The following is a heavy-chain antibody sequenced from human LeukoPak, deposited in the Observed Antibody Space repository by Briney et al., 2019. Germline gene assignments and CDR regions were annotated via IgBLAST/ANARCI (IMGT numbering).Heavy chain of an antibody. V-gene: IGHV4-4*07. CDR3: ARDGWIQLWLGAFDI. CDR2: IYTSGST. CDR1: GGSISSYY. D-gene: IGHD5-18*01. J-gene: IGHJ3*02. Sequence: SETLSLTCTVSGGSISSYYWSWIRQPAGKGLEWIGRIYTSGSTNYSPSLKSRVTMSVDTSKNQFSLKLSSVTAADTAVYYCARDGWIQLWLGAFDIWGQGTMVTVSS.